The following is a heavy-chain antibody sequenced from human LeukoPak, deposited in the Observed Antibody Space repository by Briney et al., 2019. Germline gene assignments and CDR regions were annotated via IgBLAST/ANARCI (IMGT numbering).Heavy chain of an antibody. J-gene: IGHJ4*02. CDR2: ISGSGGTT. CDR1: GFTFSSYA. D-gene: IGHD3-9*01. CDR3: AKRLIGYYMYAY. Sequence: GGSLRLSCAASGFTFSSYAMTWVRQAPGKGLEWVSAISGSGGTTYYADSVKGRFAISRDNSKNTLYLQMSSLRAEDTAVYYCAKRLIGYYMYAYWGQGTLVTVSS. V-gene: IGHV3-23*01.